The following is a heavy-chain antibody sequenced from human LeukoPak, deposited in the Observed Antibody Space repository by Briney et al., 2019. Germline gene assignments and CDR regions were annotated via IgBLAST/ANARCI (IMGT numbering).Heavy chain of an antibody. Sequence: GGSLRLSCVVSGFSFSNAWMTWVRQAPGKGLEWVSYISSSSSTIYYADSVKGRFTISRDNAKNSLYLQMNSLRAEDTAVYYCAVVPAAALVYYYMDVWGKGTTVTVSS. J-gene: IGHJ6*03. V-gene: IGHV3-48*04. CDR1: GFSFSNAW. D-gene: IGHD2-2*01. CDR3: AVVPAAALVYYYMDV. CDR2: ISSSSSTI.